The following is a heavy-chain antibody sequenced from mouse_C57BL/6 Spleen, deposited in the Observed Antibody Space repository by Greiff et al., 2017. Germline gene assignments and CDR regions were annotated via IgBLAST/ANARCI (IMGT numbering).Heavy chain of an antibody. Sequence: QVQLPQSGAELAKPGASVKLSCTASGYTFTSYWMHWVKQRPGQGLEWIGYIKPISGYTKYNQKFKDKATLTADKSYSTAYMQLSSLKYVDSAVYYSARGGDGIHLYFGVCGTGKTVTDTS. CDR2: IKPISGYT. CDR3: ARGGDGIHLYFGV. D-gene: IGHD2-3*01. V-gene: IGHV1-7*01. J-gene: IGHJ1*03. CDR1: GYTFTSYW.